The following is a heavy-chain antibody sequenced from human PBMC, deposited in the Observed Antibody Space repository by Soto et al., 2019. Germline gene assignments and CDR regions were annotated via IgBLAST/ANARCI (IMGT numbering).Heavy chain of an antibody. V-gene: IGHV3-15*01. CDR2: IKSKTDGGTT. D-gene: IGHD2-21*02. J-gene: IGHJ3*02. CDR3: TTDTEGGVVVTAIPRSDAFDI. Sequence: PGGSLRLSCAASGFTFSNAWMSWVRQAPGKGLEWVGRIKSKTDGGTTDYAAPVKGRFTISRDDSKNTLYLQMNSLKTEDTAVYSCTTDTEGGVVVTAIPRSDAFDIWGQGTMVTVSS. CDR1: GFTFSNAW.